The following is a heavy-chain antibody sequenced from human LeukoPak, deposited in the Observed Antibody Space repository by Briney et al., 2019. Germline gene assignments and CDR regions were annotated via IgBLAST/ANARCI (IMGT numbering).Heavy chain of an antibody. CDR3: AAGSQRWFDP. D-gene: IGHD6-13*01. CDR2: IYYSGST. J-gene: IGHJ5*02. Sequence: SETLSLTCTVSGGSISSYYWSWIRQPPGKGLEWIGYIYYSGSTNYNPSLKSRVTISVDTSKNQFSLKLSSVTAADTAVYYAAAGSQRWFDPWGQGTLVTVSS. CDR1: GGSISSYY. V-gene: IGHV4-59*08.